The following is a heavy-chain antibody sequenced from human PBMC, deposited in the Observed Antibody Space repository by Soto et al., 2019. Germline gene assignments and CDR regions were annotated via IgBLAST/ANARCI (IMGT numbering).Heavy chain of an antibody. CDR2: IIPVFGTA. V-gene: IGHV1-69*13. CDR3: ARASGRGYSGYDPLNWFDP. D-gene: IGHD5-12*01. J-gene: IGHJ5*02. Sequence: SVKVSCKASGGTFSSYAISWVRQAPGQGREWMGGIIPVFGTANYAQKFQGRVTITADESTSTAYMELSSLRSEDTAVYYCARASGRGYSGYDPLNWFDPWGQGXLVTVYS. CDR1: GGTFSSYA.